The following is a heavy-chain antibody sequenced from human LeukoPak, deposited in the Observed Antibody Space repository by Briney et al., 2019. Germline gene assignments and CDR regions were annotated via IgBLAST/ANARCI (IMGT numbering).Heavy chain of an antibody. V-gene: IGHV3-15*01. CDR1: GFTFSNAW. CDR2: IKSKTDGGTT. D-gene: IGHD1-26*01. J-gene: IGHJ3*02. CDR3: TTDSGSYSYAFDI. Sequence: PGGSLRLSRAASGFTFSNAWMSWVRQAPGKGLEWVGRIKSKTDGGTTDYAAPVKGRFTISRDDSKNTLYLQMNSLKTEDTAVYYCTTDSGSYSYAFDIWGQGTMVTVSS.